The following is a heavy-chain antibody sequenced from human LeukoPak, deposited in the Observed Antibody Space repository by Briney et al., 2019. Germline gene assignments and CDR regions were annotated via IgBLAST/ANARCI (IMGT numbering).Heavy chain of an antibody. CDR2: ISAYNGNT. CDR1: GYTFTSYG. J-gene: IGHJ6*02. CDR3: ARDVEIWFGERYGMDV. D-gene: IGHD3-10*01. V-gene: IGHV1-18*01. Sequence: ASVKVSCKASGYTFTSYGISWVRQAPGQGLEWMGWISAYNGNTNYAQKLQGRVTMTTDTSTSTAYMELRSLRSDDTAVYYCARDVEIWFGERYGMDVWGQGTTVTVSS.